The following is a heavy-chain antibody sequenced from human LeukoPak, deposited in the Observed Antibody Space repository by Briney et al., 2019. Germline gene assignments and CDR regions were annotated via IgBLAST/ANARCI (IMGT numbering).Heavy chain of an antibody. V-gene: IGHV4-34*01. CDR2: INHSGST. Sequence: PSETLSLTCAVYGGSFSGYYWSWIRQPPGKGLEWIGEINHSGSTNYNPSLKSRVTISVDTSKNQFSLKLSSVTAADTAVYYCARTPIYYFDNSGYYNWGQGTLVTVSS. CDR1: GGSFSGYY. D-gene: IGHD3-22*01. J-gene: IGHJ4*02. CDR3: ARTPIYYFDNSGYYN.